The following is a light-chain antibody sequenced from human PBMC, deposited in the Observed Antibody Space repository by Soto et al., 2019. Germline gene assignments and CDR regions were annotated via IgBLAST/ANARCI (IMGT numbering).Light chain of an antibody. V-gene: IGKV4-1*01. Sequence: DIVMTQSPDSLAVSLXERATINCKSSQSVLYSSNNKNYLAWYQQKPGQPPKLLIYWASTRESGVPDRFSGSGSGTDFTLTISSLQAEDVAVYYCQQYYRPWTFGQGTKVEIK. J-gene: IGKJ1*01. CDR2: WAS. CDR3: QQYYRPWT. CDR1: QSVLYSSNNKNY.